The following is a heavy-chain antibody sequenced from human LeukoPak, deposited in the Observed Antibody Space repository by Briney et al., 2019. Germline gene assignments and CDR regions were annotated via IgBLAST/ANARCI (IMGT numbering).Heavy chain of an antibody. J-gene: IGHJ4*02. CDR1: GYTFTSYA. V-gene: IGHV1-3*01. CDR3: AREGIDSSGYYPLYYFDY. Sequence: ASVKVSCKASGYTFTSYAMHWVRQAPGQRLEWMGWINAGNGNTKYSQKFQGRVTITRDTSASTAYMELSSLRSEDTAVYYCAREGIDSSGYYPLYYFDYWGQGTLVTVSS. D-gene: IGHD3-22*01. CDR2: INAGNGNT.